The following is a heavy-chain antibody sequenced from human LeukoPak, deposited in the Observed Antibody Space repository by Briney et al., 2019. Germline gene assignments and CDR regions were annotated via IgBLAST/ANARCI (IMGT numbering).Heavy chain of an antibody. J-gene: IGHJ4*02. D-gene: IGHD2-8*01. CDR3: ARVNGGCALYFDY. CDR2: IYSGGST. Sequence: PGGSLRLSCAASGFTVSSNYMSWVRQAPGKGLEWVSVIYSGGSTYYADSVKGRFTISRDNSKNTLYLQMNSLRAEDTAVYYCARVNGGCALYFDYWGQGTLVTVSS. CDR1: GFTVSSNY. V-gene: IGHV3-53*01.